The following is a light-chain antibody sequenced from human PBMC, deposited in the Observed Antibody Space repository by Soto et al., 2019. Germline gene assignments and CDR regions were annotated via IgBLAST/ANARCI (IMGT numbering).Light chain of an antibody. V-gene: IGKV3-15*01. CDR2: GAS. Sequence: EIVMTQSPATLSVSPGERATLSCRASQSVDSKLAWYQQKPGQGPRLLIYGASSRATGIPARFSGSGSGTEFTLAISSLQSEDFAVDYCQHYSTWLWTFGQGTKGEIK. J-gene: IGKJ1*01. CDR1: QSVDSK. CDR3: QHYSTWLWT.